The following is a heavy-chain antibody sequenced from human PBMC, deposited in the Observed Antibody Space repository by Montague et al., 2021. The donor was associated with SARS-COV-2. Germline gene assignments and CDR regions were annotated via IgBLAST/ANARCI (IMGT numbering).Heavy chain of an antibody. V-gene: IGHV6-1*01. CDR1: GHSVSSNSAA. J-gene: IGHJ6*02. Sequence: CAISGHSVSSNSAAWNWIRQSPSRGLEWLGRTYYRSKWYNDYAVSVKSRITINPDTSKYQFSLQLNSVTPEDTAVYYCASGRMVPYSSSWTTLYYYYGMDVWGQGTTVTVSS. D-gene: IGHD6-13*01. CDR2: TYYRSKWYN. CDR3: ASGRMVPYSSSWTTLYYYYGMDV.